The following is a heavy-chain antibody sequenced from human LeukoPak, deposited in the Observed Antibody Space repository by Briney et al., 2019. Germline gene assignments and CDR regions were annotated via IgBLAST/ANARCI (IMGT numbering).Heavy chain of an antibody. D-gene: IGHD5-18*01. Sequence: PGGSLRLSCAASGFTFSSYAMSWVRQAPGKGLEWVSAISGSGGSTYYADSVKGRFTISRDNSNHTLYLQMNSLRAEDTAVYDCANGLRRWIQLWLPAGYWGQGTLVTVSS. V-gene: IGHV3-23*01. J-gene: IGHJ4*02. CDR2: ISGSGGST. CDR3: ANGLRRWIQLWLPAGY. CDR1: GFTFSSYA.